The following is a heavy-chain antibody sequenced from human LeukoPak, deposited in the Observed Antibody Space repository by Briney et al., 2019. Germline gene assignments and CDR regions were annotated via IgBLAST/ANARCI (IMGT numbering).Heavy chain of an antibody. J-gene: IGHJ4*02. D-gene: IGHD6-19*01. CDR2: IYHSGST. CDR3: AMYSSGWYKNY. V-gene: IGHV4-38-2*01. Sequence: PSETLSLTCAVSDYSISSGYYWGWIRQPPGKGLEWIGSIYHSGSTYYNPSLKSRVTISVDTSKNQFSLKLTSVTAADTAVYYCAMYSSGWYKNYWGQGTLVTVSS. CDR1: DYSISSGYY.